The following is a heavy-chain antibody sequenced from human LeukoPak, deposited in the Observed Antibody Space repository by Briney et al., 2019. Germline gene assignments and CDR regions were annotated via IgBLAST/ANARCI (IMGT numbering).Heavy chain of an antibody. CDR2: IWYDGSNK. J-gene: IGHJ4*02. CDR3: ARDGEYSGFDY. CDR1: GFTFSSYG. Sequence: GGSLRLSCAASGFTFSSYGMHWVRQAPGKGLEWVAVIWYDGSNKYYADSVKGRFTISRDNSKNTLYLQMNSLRAEDTAVYYCARDGEYSGFDYWGQGTLVTVSS. D-gene: IGHD3-10*01. V-gene: IGHV3-33*01.